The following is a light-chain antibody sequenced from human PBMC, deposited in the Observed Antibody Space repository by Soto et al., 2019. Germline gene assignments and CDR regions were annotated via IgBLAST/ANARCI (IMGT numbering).Light chain of an antibody. J-gene: IGKJ5*01. CDR2: GAS. CDR3: QQYYSTPIT. Sequence: EIVLTQSPGTLSLSPGERAALSCRASQSVSNNYLAWYQQKPGQAPRLLIYGASIRATGIPDRFSGSVSGTDFTLTISSLQAEDVAVYYCQQYYSTPITFGQGTRLEIK. CDR1: QSVSNNY. V-gene: IGKV3-20*01.